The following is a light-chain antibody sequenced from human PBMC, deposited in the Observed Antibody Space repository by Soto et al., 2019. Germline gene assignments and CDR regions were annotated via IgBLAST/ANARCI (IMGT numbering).Light chain of an antibody. J-gene: IGKJ4*01. CDR1: QSVGTN. Sequence: EVVMTQSPATVSVSPGERTSLSCTASQSVGTNLGWYQQKPGQAPRLLISKTSTRATGVPARFSGSGSGTEFTLATCSLKSEDIAVYYCQQYANWPRTFGGGTKVNI. V-gene: IGKV3-15*01. CDR2: KTS. CDR3: QQYANWPRT.